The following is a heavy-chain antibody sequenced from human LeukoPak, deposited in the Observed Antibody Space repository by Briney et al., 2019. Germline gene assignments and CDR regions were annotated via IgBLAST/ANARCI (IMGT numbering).Heavy chain of an antibody. CDR1: GGSFSGYY. CDR3: AGQWLLLNY. V-gene: IGHV4-34*01. J-gene: IGHJ4*02. D-gene: IGHD3-22*01. Sequence: SETLSLTCAVYGGSFSGYYWSWIRQPPGKGLEWIGEINHSGSTNYNPSLKSRVTISVDTSKNQFSLKLSSVTAADTAVYYCAGQWLLLNYWGQGTLVTVSS. CDR2: INHSGST.